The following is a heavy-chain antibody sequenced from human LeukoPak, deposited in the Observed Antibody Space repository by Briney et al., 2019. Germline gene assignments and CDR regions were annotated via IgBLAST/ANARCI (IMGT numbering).Heavy chain of an antibody. J-gene: IGHJ5*02. Sequence: APVKVSCKASGYTFTSYYMHWVRQAPGQGLEWMGIINPSGGSTSYAQKFQGRVTMTRDTSTSTVYMELSSLRSEDTAVYYCARDGRVEVDYVWGSYRYHWFDPWGQGTLVTVSS. CDR3: ARDGRVEVDYVWGSYRYHWFDP. CDR1: GYTFTSYY. D-gene: IGHD3-16*02. V-gene: IGHV1-46*01. CDR2: INPSGGST.